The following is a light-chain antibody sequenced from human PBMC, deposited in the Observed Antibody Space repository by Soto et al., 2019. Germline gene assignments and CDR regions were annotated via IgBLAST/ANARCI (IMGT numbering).Light chain of an antibody. CDR2: DTS. J-gene: IGKJ1*01. Sequence: EIVLTQSPATLSVSPGERVTLSCRASQSVSSSLAWYQQRPGQAPRLLIYDTSTGAAGIAARFSGSGSGTEFTLTISSLQSEDFAVYYCQQYVHWPPGTFGQGTKVDI. CDR1: QSVSSS. V-gene: IGKV3-15*01. CDR3: QQYVHWPPGT.